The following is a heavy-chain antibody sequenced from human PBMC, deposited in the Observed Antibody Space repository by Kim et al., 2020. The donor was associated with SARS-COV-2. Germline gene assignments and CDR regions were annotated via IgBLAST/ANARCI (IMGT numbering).Heavy chain of an antibody. CDR1: GGSISSSSYY. V-gene: IGHV4-39*01. CDR2: IYYSGST. Sequence: SETLSLTCTVSGGSISSSSYYWGWIRQPPGKGLEWIGSIYYSGSTYYNPSLKSRVTISVDTSKNQFSLKLSSVTAADTAVYYCASSSGYAEWFDYWGHGIHVAVSS. J-gene: IGHJ4*01. CDR3: ASSSGYAEWFDY. D-gene: IGHD3-22*01.